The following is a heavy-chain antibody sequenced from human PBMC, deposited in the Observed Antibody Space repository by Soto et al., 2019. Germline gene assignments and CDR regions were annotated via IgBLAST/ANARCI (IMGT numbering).Heavy chain of an antibody. CDR1: GGSISSSSNH. J-gene: IGHJ4*02. D-gene: IGHD2-8*01. V-gene: IGHV4-39*01. CDR2: IYYSENT. Sequence: SETLSLTCTVSGGSISSSSNHRGWIRQPPGKGLEWIGNIYYSENTYYNPSLKSRVTISVDTSKNQFSLRLTSVTAADTAVYYCATRYCTNGVCYFFASWGQGALVTVSS. CDR3: ATRYCTNGVCYFFAS.